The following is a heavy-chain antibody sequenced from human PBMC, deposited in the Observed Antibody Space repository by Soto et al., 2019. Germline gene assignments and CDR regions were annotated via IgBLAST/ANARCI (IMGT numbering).Heavy chain of an antibody. CDR1: GGSFSGYY. V-gene: IGHV4-34*01. Sequence: KPSETLSLTCAVYGGSFSGYYWSWIRQPPGKGLEWIGEINHSGSTNYNPSLKSRVTISVDTSKNQFSLKLSSVTAADTAVYYCARGVGIGRSSGWYDRILNLGYNWFDPWGQGTLVTVSS. D-gene: IGHD6-19*01. CDR3: ARGVGIGRSSGWYDRILNLGYNWFDP. J-gene: IGHJ5*02. CDR2: INHSGST.